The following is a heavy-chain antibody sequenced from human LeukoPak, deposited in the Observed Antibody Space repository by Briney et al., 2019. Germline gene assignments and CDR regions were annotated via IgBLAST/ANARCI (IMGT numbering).Heavy chain of an antibody. CDR1: GGSFSGYY. CDR3: ARLNSIYDAFDI. CDR2: INHSGST. Sequence: SETLSLTCAVYGGSFSGYYWSWIRQPPGKGLEWIGEINHSGSTNYNPSLKSRVTISVDTPKNQFSLKLSSVTAADTAVYYCARLNSIYDAFDIWGQGTMVTVSS. J-gene: IGHJ3*02. V-gene: IGHV4-34*01. D-gene: IGHD4-11*01.